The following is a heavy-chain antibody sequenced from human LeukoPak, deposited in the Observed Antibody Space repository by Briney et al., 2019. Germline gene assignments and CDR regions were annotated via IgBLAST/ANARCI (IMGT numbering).Heavy chain of an antibody. CDR2: IYTSGST. Sequence: PSETLSLTCTVSGGSISSYYWSWIRQPAGKGLEWIGRIYTSGSTNYNPSLKSRVTMSVDTSKNQFSLKLSSVTAADTAVYHCASTIAVAGPNWFDPWGQGTLVTVSS. CDR3: ASTIAVAGPNWFDP. V-gene: IGHV4-4*07. CDR1: GGSISSYY. D-gene: IGHD6-19*01. J-gene: IGHJ5*02.